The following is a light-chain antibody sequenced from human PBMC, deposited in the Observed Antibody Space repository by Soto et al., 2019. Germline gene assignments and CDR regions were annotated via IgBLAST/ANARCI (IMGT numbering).Light chain of an antibody. Sequence: DIQMTQSPSSLSASVGERVTITCQASQDIRKFLSWYQQRAGKAPKLLISAASDLETGVPSRFSGSGSVTDFTLTISSLQPEDVSTYYCQHYDTLPLTFGQGTKVEIK. CDR1: QDIRKF. J-gene: IGKJ1*01. V-gene: IGKV1-33*01. CDR2: AAS. CDR3: QHYDTLPLT.